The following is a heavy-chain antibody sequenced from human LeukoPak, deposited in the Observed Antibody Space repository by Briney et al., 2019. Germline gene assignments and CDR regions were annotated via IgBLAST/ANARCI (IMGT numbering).Heavy chain of an antibody. Sequence: ASVKVSCKVSGYTLTELSMHWVRQAPGKGLEWMGGFDPEDGKTIYAQKFQGRVTMTEDTSTDTAYMELSSLRSEGTAVYYCATVGYCSSTSCSDYYGMDVWGQGTTVTVSS. V-gene: IGHV1-24*01. CDR3: ATVGYCSSTSCSDYYGMDV. CDR2: FDPEDGKT. CDR1: GYTLTELS. D-gene: IGHD2-2*01. J-gene: IGHJ6*02.